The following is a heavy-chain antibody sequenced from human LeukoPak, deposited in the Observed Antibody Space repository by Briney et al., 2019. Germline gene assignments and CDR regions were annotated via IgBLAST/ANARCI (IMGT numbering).Heavy chain of an antibody. J-gene: IGHJ4*02. Sequence: GESLKISCKGSGYSFTSYWIGWVRQMPGKGLEWMGIIHPGDSDTRYSPSFQGQVTISADKSISTAYLQWSSLKASDTAMYYCARHFCVAVVVPAASYFDYWGQGTLVTVSS. CDR2: IHPGDSDT. V-gene: IGHV5-51*01. CDR1: GYSFTSYW. D-gene: IGHD2-2*01. CDR3: ARHFCVAVVVPAASYFDY.